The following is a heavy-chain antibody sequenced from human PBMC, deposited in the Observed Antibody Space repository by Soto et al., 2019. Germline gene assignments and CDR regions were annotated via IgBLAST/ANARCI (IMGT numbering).Heavy chain of an antibody. Sequence: LRLSCAASGFTFDDYAMHWVRQAPGKGLEWVSGISWNSGSIGYADSVKGRFTISRDNAKNSLYLQMNSLRAEDTALYYCAKATELGMTLDYWGQGTLVTVSS. V-gene: IGHV3-9*01. D-gene: IGHD7-27*01. J-gene: IGHJ4*02. CDR1: GFTFDDYA. CDR3: AKATELGMTLDY. CDR2: ISWNSGSI.